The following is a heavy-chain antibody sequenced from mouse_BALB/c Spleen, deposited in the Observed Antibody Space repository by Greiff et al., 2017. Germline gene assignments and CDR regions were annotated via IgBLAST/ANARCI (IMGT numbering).Heavy chain of an antibody. CDR1: GFSLTSYG. D-gene: IGHD1-1*01. CDR2: IWAGGST. V-gene: IGHV2-9*02. J-gene: IGHJ3*01. CDR3: ARDYYGSSYDWFAY. Sequence: VQLQQSGPGLVAPSQSLSITCTVSGFSLTSYGVHWVRQPPGKGLEWLGVIWAGGSTNYNSALMSRLSISKDNSKSQVFLKMNSLQTDDTAMYYCARDYYGSSYDWFAYWGQGTLVTVSA.